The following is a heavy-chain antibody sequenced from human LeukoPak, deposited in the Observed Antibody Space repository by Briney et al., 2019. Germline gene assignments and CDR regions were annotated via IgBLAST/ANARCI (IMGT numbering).Heavy chain of an antibody. CDR3: ARDSSSSSWYVGFDY. CDR2: IYYSGST. J-gene: IGHJ4*02. V-gene: IGHV4-59*01. Sequence: PSETLSLTCTVSGGSISSYYRSWIRQPPGKGLEWIGYIYYSGSTNYNPSLKSRVTISVDTSKNQFSLKLSSVTAADTAVYYCARDSSSSSWYVGFDYWGQGTLVTVSS. D-gene: IGHD6-13*01. CDR1: GGSISSYY.